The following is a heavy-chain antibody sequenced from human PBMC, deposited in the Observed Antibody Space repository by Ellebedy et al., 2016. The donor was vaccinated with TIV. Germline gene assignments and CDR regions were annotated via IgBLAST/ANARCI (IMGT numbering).Heavy chain of an antibody. CDR2: IYSTGSTGGT. CDR3: ARDGLHSSGWYCDY. Sequence: MPSETLSLTCTVSGGSISSYYWSWIRQPAGKGLEWIGRIYSTGSTGGTNYSPSLKRRITMSVDRSKNQFSLKLSSVTAADTAVYYCARDGLHSSGWYCDYWGQGTQVTVSS. V-gene: IGHV4-4*07. D-gene: IGHD3-22*01. J-gene: IGHJ4*02. CDR1: GGSISSYY.